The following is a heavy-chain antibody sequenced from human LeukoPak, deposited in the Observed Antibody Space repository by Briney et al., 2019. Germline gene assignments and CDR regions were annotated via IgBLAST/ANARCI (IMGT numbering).Heavy chain of an antibody. Sequence: PGGSLRLSCAASGFTFSSYAMSWVRQAPGKGLEWVSTIGGSGGSTYYADSVKGRFTISRDKSKNTLYLQMNSLRAEDTAVYYCAKVGDGNHFDYWGQGTLVTVSS. J-gene: IGHJ4*02. CDR1: GFTFSSYA. CDR3: AKVGDGNHFDY. V-gene: IGHV3-23*01. D-gene: IGHD3-16*01. CDR2: IGGSGGST.